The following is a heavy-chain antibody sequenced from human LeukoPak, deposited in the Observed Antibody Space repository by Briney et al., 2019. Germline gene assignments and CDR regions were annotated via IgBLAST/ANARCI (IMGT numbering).Heavy chain of an antibody. D-gene: IGHD6-13*01. CDR2: IKQDGSEK. J-gene: IGHJ4*02. CDR1: GFTFSSYW. CDR3: ARGSAAAGFLLLVY. Sequence: GGSLRLSCAASGFTFSSYWMSWVRQAPGKGLEWVANIKQDGSEKYYVDSVKGRFTISRDNAKNSLYLQMNSLRAEDTAVYYCARGSAAAGFLLLVYWGQGTLVTVSS. V-gene: IGHV3-7*01.